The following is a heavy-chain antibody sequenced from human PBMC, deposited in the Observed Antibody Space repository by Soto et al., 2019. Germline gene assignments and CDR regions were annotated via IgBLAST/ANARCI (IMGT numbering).Heavy chain of an antibody. J-gene: IGHJ4*02. CDR3: ARLDTAKVGATRPFDY. CDR1: GGSFSGYY. D-gene: IGHD1-26*01. CDR2: INHSGST. V-gene: IGHV4-34*01. Sequence: SETLSLTGAVYGGSFSGYYWSWIRQPPGEGLEWIGEINHSGSTNYNPSLKSRVTISVDTSKNQFSLKLSSVTAADTAVYYCARLDTAKVGATRPFDYWGQGTLVTVSS.